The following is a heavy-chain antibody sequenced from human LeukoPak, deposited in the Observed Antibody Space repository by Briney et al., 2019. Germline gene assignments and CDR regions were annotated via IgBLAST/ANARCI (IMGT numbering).Heavy chain of an antibody. CDR3: ARDHYYGSGSFDY. CDR2: ISSSNTI. D-gene: IGHD3-10*01. J-gene: IGHJ4*02. V-gene: IGHV3-48*03. Sequence: GGSLRLSCAASGFTFSSYEMNWVRQAPGKGVEWISYISSSNTIYYADSVKGRFTISRDNANNSLYLQMNSRRAEDTAVYYCARDHYYGSGSFDYWGQGTLVTVSS. CDR1: GFTFSSYE.